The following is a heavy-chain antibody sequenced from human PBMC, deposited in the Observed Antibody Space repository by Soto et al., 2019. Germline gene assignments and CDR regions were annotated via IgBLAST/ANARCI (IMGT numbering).Heavy chain of an antibody. V-gene: IGHV3-11*01. D-gene: IGHD3-3*01. J-gene: IGHJ6*02. Sequence: PGGSLRLSCAASGFTFSDYYMTWIRQAPGKGLEWVSYISSSGGLIYYADSVKGRFTISRDNAKKSLYLQMNSLRAEDTAVYYCARDRYDLWSGSEHYGMDVWGQGTTVTVSS. CDR3: ARDRYDLWSGSEHYGMDV. CDR2: ISSSGGLI. CDR1: GFTFSDYY.